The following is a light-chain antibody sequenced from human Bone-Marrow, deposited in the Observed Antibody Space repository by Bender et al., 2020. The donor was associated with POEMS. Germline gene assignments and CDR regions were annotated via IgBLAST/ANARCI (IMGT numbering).Light chain of an antibody. J-gene: IGLJ2*01. CDR3: QAWDTSSVV. V-gene: IGLV3-1*01. CDR1: QLGDQY. CDR2: EDN. Sequence: SYGLTQPPSVSVSPGHTANITCSGNQLGDQYASWYQLKPGQSPVLVIYEDNNRPSGIPERVSGSNSGNIATLTINGTQALDKADYYCQAWDTSSVVFGGGTKLTVL.